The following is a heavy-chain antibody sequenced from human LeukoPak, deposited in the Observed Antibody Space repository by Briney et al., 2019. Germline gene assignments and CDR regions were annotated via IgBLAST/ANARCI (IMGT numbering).Heavy chain of an antibody. CDR3: AKDPSIAAAGTIDY. CDR1: GFTFSGYG. D-gene: IGHD6-13*01. CDR2: IHYDGARS. J-gene: IGHJ4*02. Sequence: GGSLRLSCAASGFTFSGYGMHWIRQAPGKGLEWVAFIHYDGARSYYADSVKGRFTISRDNSRNTLYLQMNSLRPEDTAVYYCAKDPSIAAAGTIDYWGQGTLVTVSS. V-gene: IGHV3-30*02.